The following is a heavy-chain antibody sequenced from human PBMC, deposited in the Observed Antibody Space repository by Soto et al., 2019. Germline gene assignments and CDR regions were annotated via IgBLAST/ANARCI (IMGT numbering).Heavy chain of an antibody. CDR1: GDSVSSNTVA. V-gene: IGHV6-1*01. CDR2: TYYRSKWYD. J-gene: IGHJ2*01. CDR3: ARDGSGFHWYFDL. Sequence: SQTLSLTCAISGDSVSSNTVAWNWIRQSPSRGLEWLGRTYYRSKWYDDYAESVKSRISINPDTSKNQLSLHLNSVTPEDTALYFCARDGSGFHWYFDLWGRGTLVTVSS. D-gene: IGHD6-19*01.